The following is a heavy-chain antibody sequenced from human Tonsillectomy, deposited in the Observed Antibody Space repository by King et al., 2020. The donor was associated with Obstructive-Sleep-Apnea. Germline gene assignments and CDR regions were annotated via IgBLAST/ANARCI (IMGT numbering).Heavy chain of an antibody. CDR2: ISYDGSNK. CDR3: ARDFTMIMFGGVIVD. Sequence: VQLVESGGGVVQPGRSLRLSCAASGFTFSSYAMHWVRQAPGKGLEWVAVISYDGSNKYYTDSVKGRFSIFRDNSKNTLYLQMNSLRPEDTAMYYCARDFTMIMFGGVIVDWGQGTLVTVSS. V-gene: IGHV3-30*04. J-gene: IGHJ4*02. D-gene: IGHD3-16*02. CDR1: GFTFSSYA.